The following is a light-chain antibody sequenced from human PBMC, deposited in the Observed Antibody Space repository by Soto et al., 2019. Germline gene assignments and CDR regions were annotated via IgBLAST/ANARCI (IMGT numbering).Light chain of an antibody. CDR2: EVS. V-gene: IGLV2-8*01. CDR3: SSFAGNSNIV. CDR1: SSDVGGYNY. Sequence: QSALTQPPSASGSPGQSVTISCTGTSSDVGGYNYVSWYQQHPGKAPKLMISEVSKRPSGVPDRFSGSKSGNTASLTVSGLQADDEADYYCSSFAGNSNIVFGGGTKLTVL. J-gene: IGLJ2*01.